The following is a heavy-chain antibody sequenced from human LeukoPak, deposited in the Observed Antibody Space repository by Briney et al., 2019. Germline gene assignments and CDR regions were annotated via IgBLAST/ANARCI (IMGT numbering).Heavy chain of an antibody. CDR3: ARDLPPYYFDY. CDR1: GFTFSSYG. Sequence: GGSLRLSCAASGFTFSSYGMHWVRQAPGKGLEWVAVIWYDGSNKYYADSVKGRFTISRDNSKNTVYLQMNSLRAEDTAVYYCARDLPPYYFDYWGQGTLVTVSS. V-gene: IGHV3-33*01. J-gene: IGHJ4*02. CDR2: IWYDGSNK.